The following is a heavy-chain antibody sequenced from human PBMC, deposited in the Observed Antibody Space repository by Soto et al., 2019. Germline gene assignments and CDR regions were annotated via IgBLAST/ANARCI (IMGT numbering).Heavy chain of an antibody. Sequence: SETLSLTCTVSGGSISSYYWSWIRQPPGKGLEWIGYIYYSGSTNYNPSLKSRVTISVDTSKNQFSLKLSSVTAADTAVYYCARHLELAAAAPAEFDYWGQGTLVTVSS. J-gene: IGHJ4*02. CDR3: ARHLELAAAAPAEFDY. CDR1: GGSISSYY. D-gene: IGHD6-13*01. V-gene: IGHV4-59*08. CDR2: IYYSGST.